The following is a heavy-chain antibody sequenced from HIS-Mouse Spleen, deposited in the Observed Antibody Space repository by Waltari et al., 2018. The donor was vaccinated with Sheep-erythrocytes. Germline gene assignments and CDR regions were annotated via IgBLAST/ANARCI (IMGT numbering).Heavy chain of an antibody. CDR1: GFTFSSYS. D-gene: IGHD1-1*01. J-gene: IGHJ3*02. CDR3: ARDTGTDAFDI. CDR2: ISSSRSYI. Sequence: EVQLVESGGGLVKPGGSLRLSCAASGFTFSSYSMNWVRQAPGKGVEWVSSISSSRSYIYYADSVKGRFTISRDNAKNSLYLQMNSLRAEDTAVYYCARDTGTDAFDIWGQGTMVTVSS. V-gene: IGHV3-21*01.